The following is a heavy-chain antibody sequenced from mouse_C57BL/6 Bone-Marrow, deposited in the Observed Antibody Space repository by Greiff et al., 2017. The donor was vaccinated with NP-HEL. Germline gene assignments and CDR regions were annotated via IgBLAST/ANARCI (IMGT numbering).Heavy chain of an antibody. CDR1: GFTFSSYA. CDR2: ISDGGSYT. Sequence: DVKLVESGGGLVKPGGSLKLSCAASGFTFSSYAMSWVRQTPEKRLEWVATISDGGSYTYYPDNVKGRFTISRDNAKNNLYLQMSHLKSEDTAMYYCARFYYDYDDYAMDYWGQGTSVTVSS. CDR3: ARFYYDYDDYAMDY. V-gene: IGHV5-4*03. D-gene: IGHD2-4*01. J-gene: IGHJ4*01.